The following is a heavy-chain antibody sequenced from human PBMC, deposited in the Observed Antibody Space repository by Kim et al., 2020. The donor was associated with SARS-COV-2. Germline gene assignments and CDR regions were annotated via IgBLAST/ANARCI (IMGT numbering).Heavy chain of an antibody. D-gene: IGHD5-12*01. J-gene: IGHJ3*02. CDR1: GGTFSSYA. Sequence: SVKVSCKASGGTFSSYAISWVRQAPGQGLEWMGGIIPIFGTANYAQKFQGRVTITADKSTSTAYMELSSLRSEDTAVYYCARLYRVAHALGAFDIWGQGTMVTVSS. V-gene: IGHV1-69*06. CDR3: ARLYRVAHALGAFDI. CDR2: IIPIFGTA.